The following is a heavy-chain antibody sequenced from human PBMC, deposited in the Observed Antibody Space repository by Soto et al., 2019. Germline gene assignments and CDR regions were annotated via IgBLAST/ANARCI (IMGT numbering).Heavy chain of an antibody. J-gene: IGHJ6*01. Sequence: ASVKVSCKASGYTFTDYYMHWVRQAPGQGLEWMGWINPNSGGTNYAQKFQGWVTMTRDKSISTAYMELSRLRSDDTAVYYCARPGTTDYYNNCMDCWRQGTTVNVAS. D-gene: IGHD1-1*01. CDR3: ARPGTTDYYNNCMDC. CDR2: INPNSGGT. V-gene: IGHV1-2*04. CDR1: GYTFTDYY.